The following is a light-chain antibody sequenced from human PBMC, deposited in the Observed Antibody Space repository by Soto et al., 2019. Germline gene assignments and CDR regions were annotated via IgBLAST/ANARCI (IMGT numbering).Light chain of an antibody. CDR3: QKFNTAPLT. Sequence: DIQMTQSPSSLSASVGDRVTITCRASQDISVYLAGYQQKPGKVPKLLIYSASNLQSRVPSRFSVCGSGTDFTLTIISLQHEDVATYYGQKFNTAPLTFGQATRLEIK. CDR1: QDISVY. J-gene: IGKJ5*01. V-gene: IGKV1-27*01. CDR2: SAS.